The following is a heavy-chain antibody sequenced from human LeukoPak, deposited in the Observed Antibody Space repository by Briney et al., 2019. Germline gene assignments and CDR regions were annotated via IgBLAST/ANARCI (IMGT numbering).Heavy chain of an antibody. CDR1: GGSISSYY. J-gene: IGHJ5*02. CDR3: ARNLRRWLQRGSWFDP. V-gene: IGHV4-59*12. D-gene: IGHD5-24*01. Sequence: SSETLSLACTVSGGSISSYYWSWIRQPPGKGLEWIGYIYYSGSTNYNPSLKSRVTISVDTSKNQFSLKLSSVTAADTAVYYCARNLRRWLQRGSWFDPWGQGTLVTVSS. CDR2: IYYSGST.